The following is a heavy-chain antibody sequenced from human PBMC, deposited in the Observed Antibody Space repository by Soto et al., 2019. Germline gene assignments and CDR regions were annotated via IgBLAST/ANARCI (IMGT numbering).Heavy chain of an antibody. V-gene: IGHV1-69*01. CDR1: GGTFRSYD. CDR2: IIPIFGTA. Sequence: SVTVSCTTSGGTFRSYDISWVRQAPGQVLEWMGGIIPIFGTANYAQKFQGRVTITADESTSTAYMELSSLRSEDTAVYYCAREIVTVTTARGSYFDYWGQGTLVTVSS. J-gene: IGHJ4*02. D-gene: IGHD4-17*01. CDR3: AREIVTVTTARGSYFDY.